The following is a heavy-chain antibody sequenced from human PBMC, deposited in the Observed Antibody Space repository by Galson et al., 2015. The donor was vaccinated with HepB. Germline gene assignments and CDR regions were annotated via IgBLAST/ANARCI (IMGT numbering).Heavy chain of an antibody. CDR1: GFIFNNYK. J-gene: IGHJ3*02. Sequence: SLRLSCAASGFIFNNYKIHWVRQAPGKGLEWVSSISTSSTYIYYADSVKGRFTISRDNAKNSVYLQMNSLRAEDTAVYYCARVTPLIAVAGLNAFDIWGQGTMVTVSS. CDR3: ARVTPLIAVAGLNAFDI. D-gene: IGHD6-19*01. CDR2: ISTSSTYI. V-gene: IGHV3-21*01.